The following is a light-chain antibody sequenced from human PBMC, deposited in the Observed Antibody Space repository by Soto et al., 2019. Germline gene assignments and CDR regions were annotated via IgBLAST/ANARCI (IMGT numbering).Light chain of an antibody. CDR3: SSYTSSSTPYV. V-gene: IGLV2-14*01. J-gene: IGLJ1*01. CDR2: DVS. Sequence: QSALTQPAPVSGSPRQSIPISCTGTSSDVGGYNYVSWYQQHPGKAPKLMIYDVSNRPSGFSNRFSGSKSGNTASLTISGLQAEDEADYYCSSYTSSSTPYVFGTGTKVTVL. CDR1: SSDVGGYNY.